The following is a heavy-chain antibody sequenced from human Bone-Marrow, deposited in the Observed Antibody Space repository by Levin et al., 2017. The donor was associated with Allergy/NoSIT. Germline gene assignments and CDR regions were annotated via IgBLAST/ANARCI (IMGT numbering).Heavy chain of an antibody. CDR1: GFTFSSYG. Sequence: PGGSLRLSCAASGFTFSSYGMHWVRQAPGKGLEWVAFISYDGTNKLYADSVKGRFTISRDNSKNTLYLQMNSLRADDTAVYYCAKDWAHDFLTGYYLDYWGHGTLVTVSS. D-gene: IGHD3-9*01. CDR2: ISYDGTNK. J-gene: IGHJ4*01. CDR3: AKDWAHDFLTGYYLDY. V-gene: IGHV3-30*18.